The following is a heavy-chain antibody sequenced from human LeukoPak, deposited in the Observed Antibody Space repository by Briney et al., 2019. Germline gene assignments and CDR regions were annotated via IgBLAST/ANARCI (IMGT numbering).Heavy chain of an antibody. CDR2: IYPGDSDT. Sequence: GESLKISCKGSGYSFNTYWIGWVRQMPGKGLEWMGIIYPGDSDTRYSPSFQGQVTISADKSLSTAYLQWGSLKASDTAMYYCARVGLDSSGYYAPPDYWGQGTLVTVSS. CDR3: ARVGLDSSGYYAPPDY. CDR1: GYSFNTYW. J-gene: IGHJ4*02. V-gene: IGHV5-51*01. D-gene: IGHD3-22*01.